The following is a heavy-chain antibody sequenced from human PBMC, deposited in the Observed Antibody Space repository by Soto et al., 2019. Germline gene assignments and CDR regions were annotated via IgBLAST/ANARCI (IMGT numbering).Heavy chain of an antibody. CDR3: ARGYCSGGSCYPPDAFDI. V-gene: IGHV3-48*01. J-gene: IGHJ3*02. CDR1: GFTFSSYS. CDR2: ISSSSSTI. Sequence: EVQLVESGGGLVQPGGSLRLSCAASGFTFSSYSMNWVRQAPGKGLEWVSYISSSSSTIYYADSVKGRFTISRDNAKNSLYLQMNSLRAEDTAVYYCARGYCSGGSCYPPDAFDIWGQGTMVTVSS. D-gene: IGHD2-15*01.